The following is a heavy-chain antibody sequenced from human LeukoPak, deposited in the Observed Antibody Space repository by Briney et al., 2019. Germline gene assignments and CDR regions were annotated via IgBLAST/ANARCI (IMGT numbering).Heavy chain of an antibody. CDR3: TTASYYDYVWGSYPMYYFDY. V-gene: IGHV3-15*01. D-gene: IGHD3-16*02. CDR1: GFTFSNAW. CDR2: IKSKTDGGTT. J-gene: IGHJ4*02. Sequence: GGSLRLSCAASGFTFSNAWMSWVRQAPGKGLEWVGRIKSKTDGGTTDYAAPVKGRLTISRDDSKNTLYLQMNSLKTEDTAVYYCTTASYYDYVWGSYPMYYFDYWGQGTLVTVSS.